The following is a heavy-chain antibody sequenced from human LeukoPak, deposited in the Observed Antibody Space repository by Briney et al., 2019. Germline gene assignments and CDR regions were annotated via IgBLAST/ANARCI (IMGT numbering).Heavy chain of an antibody. Sequence: SETLSLTCTVSGGSISSYYWSWIRQPAGKGLEWIGRIYTSGSTNYNPSLKSRVTMSVDTSKNQFSLKLSSVTAADTAVYYCARDRSQGFWGIVDYWGQGTLVTVSS. CDR2: IYTSGST. CDR3: ARDRSQGFWGIVDY. CDR1: GGSISSYY. J-gene: IGHJ4*02. V-gene: IGHV4-4*07. D-gene: IGHD7-27*01.